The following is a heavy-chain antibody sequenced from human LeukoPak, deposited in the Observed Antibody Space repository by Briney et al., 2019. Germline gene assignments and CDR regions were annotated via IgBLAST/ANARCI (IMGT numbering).Heavy chain of an antibody. CDR2: ISGSGGST. CDR3: ARGTYLLDYGDYVWEYYFDY. J-gene: IGHJ4*02. V-gene: IGHV3-23*01. CDR1: GFTFSSYA. Sequence: GGSLRLSCAVSGFTFSSYAMSWVRQAPGKGLEWVSAISGSGGSTYYADSVKGRFTISRDNSKNTLYLQMNSLRAEDTAVYYCARGTYLLDYGDYVWEYYFDYWGQGTLVTVSS. D-gene: IGHD4-17*01.